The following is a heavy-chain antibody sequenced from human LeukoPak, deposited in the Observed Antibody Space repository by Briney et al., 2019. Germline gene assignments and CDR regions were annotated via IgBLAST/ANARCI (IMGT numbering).Heavy chain of an antibody. J-gene: IGHJ5*02. CDR2: ISSSSGYI. D-gene: IGHD6-13*01. Sequence: PGGSLRLSCAASGFTFSSYSMNWVRQAPGKGLEWVSSISSSSGYIYYADPVKGRFTISRDNAKNSLYLQMNCLRAEDTAVYYCARDSIAAEQNWFDPWGQGTLVTVSS. V-gene: IGHV3-21*01. CDR3: ARDSIAAEQNWFDP. CDR1: GFTFSSYS.